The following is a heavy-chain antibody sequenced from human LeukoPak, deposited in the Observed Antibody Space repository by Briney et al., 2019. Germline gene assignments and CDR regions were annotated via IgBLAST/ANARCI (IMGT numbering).Heavy chain of an antibody. J-gene: IGHJ5*02. V-gene: IGHV1-46*01. CDR2: INPSGDNT. Sequence: GASVKVSCKASGYTFTYNFMHWVRQAPGQGLEGMGIINPSGDNTWYAQKFQGRVTMTRDMATSTDYMEVNSLRSEDTAVYYCARDNSMGDSAWWFDRWGQGTLVTFSS. D-gene: IGHD5-12*01. CDR1: GYTFTYNF. CDR3: ARDNSMGDSAWWFDR.